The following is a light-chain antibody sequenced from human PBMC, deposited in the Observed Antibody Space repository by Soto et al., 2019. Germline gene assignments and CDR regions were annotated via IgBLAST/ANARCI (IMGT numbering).Light chain of an antibody. J-gene: IGKJ5*01. V-gene: IGKV1-5*01. Sequence: DIQMTQSPSTLSASVGDRVAITFRASQSISSWLAWYQQKPGKAPKLLIYDASTLQTGVPSRFSGSGSGTEFTLTISSLQPEDFATYYCQQRHSYPITFGQGTRLEIK. CDR2: DAS. CDR1: QSISSW. CDR3: QQRHSYPIT.